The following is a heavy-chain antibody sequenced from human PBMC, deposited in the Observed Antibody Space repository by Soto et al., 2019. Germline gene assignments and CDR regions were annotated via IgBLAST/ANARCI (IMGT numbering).Heavy chain of an antibody. CDR3: TTDESSSGYRSYYYYGMDV. CDR2: IKSKTDGGTT. V-gene: IGHV3-15*01. CDR1: GFTFSNAW. J-gene: IGHJ6*02. Sequence: GGSLRLSCAASGFTFSNAWMSWVRQAPGKGLEWVGRIKSKTDGGTTDYAAPVKGRFTISRDDSKKTLYLQMNSLKTEDTAVYYCTTDESSSGYRSYYYYGMDVWGQGTTVTVSS. D-gene: IGHD3-22*01.